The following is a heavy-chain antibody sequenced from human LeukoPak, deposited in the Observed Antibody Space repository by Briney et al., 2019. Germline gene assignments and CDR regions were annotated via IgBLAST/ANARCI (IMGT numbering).Heavy chain of an antibody. J-gene: IGHJ4*02. Sequence: SETLSLTCTVSGGSISSYYWSWIRQPAGKGLEWIGRIYTSGSTNYNPSLKSRVTMSVDTSKNQFSLKLSSVTAADTAVYYCASTQTAPGYCSGGSCYWALDCWGQGTLVTVSS. D-gene: IGHD2-15*01. CDR1: GGSISSYY. CDR3: ASTQTAPGYCSGGSCYWALDC. CDR2: IYTSGST. V-gene: IGHV4-4*07.